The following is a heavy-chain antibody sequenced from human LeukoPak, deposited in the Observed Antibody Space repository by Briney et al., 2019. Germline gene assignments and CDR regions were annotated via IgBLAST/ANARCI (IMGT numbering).Heavy chain of an antibody. V-gene: IGHV3-53*01. CDR2: IYSAGST. J-gene: IGHJ4*02. CDR3: AGGLRSGLIDY. D-gene: IGHD4-17*01. Sequence: PGGSLRLSCAASEFTVNNNYMSWVRQAPGKGLEWVSTIYSAGSTNYADSAKGRFTISRDNSKNTMYLQMNSLRAEDTAVYYCAGGLRSGLIDYWGQGTLVTVSS. CDR1: EFTVNNNY.